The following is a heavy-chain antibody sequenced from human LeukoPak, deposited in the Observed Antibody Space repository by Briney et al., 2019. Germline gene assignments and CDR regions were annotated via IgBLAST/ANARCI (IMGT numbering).Heavy chain of an antibody. CDR2: ISGSGGGST. CDR3: ASSLPVALYYFDY. V-gene: IGHV3-23*01. J-gene: IGHJ4*02. CDR1: GFTFSSYA. Sequence: GGSLRLSCAASGFTFSSYAMSWVRQAPGKGLEWVSGISGSGGGSTYYADSVKGRFTISRDNSKNTLYLQMNSLRAEDTAVYYCASSLPVALYYFDYWGQGTLVTVSS. D-gene: IGHD2-2*01.